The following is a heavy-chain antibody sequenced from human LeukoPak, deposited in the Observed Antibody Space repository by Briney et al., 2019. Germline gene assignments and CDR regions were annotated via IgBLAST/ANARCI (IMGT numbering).Heavy chain of an antibody. D-gene: IGHD2-2*01. Sequence: GRSLRLSCAASGFTFSSYGMHLVRQAPGKGLEWVAVISYDGSNKYYADSVKGRFTISRDNSKNTLYLQMNSLRAEDTAVYYCAREGCSSTSCYVPVIWGQGTLVTVSS. CDR2: ISYDGSNK. V-gene: IGHV3-30*03. CDR1: GFTFSSYG. J-gene: IGHJ4*02. CDR3: AREGCSSTSCYVPVI.